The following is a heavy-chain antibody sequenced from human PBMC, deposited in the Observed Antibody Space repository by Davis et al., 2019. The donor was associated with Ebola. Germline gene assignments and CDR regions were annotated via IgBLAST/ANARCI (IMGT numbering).Heavy chain of an antibody. J-gene: IGHJ6*02. Sequence: GESLKISCAASGFTFSSYWMSWVRQAPGKGLEWVANIKQDGSEKYYVDSVKGRFTISRDNAKNSLYLQMNSLRAEDTAVYYCARGGVGIAARYYYYYGMDVWGQGTTVTVSS. CDR3: ARGGVGIAARYYYYYGMDV. CDR2: IKQDGSEK. D-gene: IGHD6-6*01. V-gene: IGHV3-7*01. CDR1: GFTFSSYW.